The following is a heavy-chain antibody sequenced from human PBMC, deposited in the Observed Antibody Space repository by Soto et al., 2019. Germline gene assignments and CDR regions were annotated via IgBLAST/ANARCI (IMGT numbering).Heavy chain of an antibody. Sequence: QVQLQESGPGLVKPSETLSLTCTLSGASISDNYWSWIRQPPGKGLEWIGYIFYSGSTNYHPSLESRVTISIDTPKNQFSLRLNSVTAADTAVYYCARIDPPLMLAWFDPWGQGTLVTVSS. V-gene: IGHV4-59*01. J-gene: IGHJ5*02. CDR2: IFYSGST. CDR1: GASISDNY. CDR3: ARIDPPLMLAWFDP. D-gene: IGHD2-8*01.